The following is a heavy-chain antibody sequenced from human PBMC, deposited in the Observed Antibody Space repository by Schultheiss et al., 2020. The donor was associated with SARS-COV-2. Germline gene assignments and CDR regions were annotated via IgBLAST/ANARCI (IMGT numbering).Heavy chain of an antibody. D-gene: IGHD3-10*01. V-gene: IGHV3-66*01. CDR3: ARGRITMVRGVIRGVYFDY. Sequence: GESLKISCAASGFAFSNSGMHWVRQAPGKGLEWVSVIYSGGSTYYADSVKGRFTISRDNAKNLMLLQMNRLRVEDTAVYYCARGRITMVRGVIRGVYFDYWGQGTLVTVSS. CDR2: IYSGGST. J-gene: IGHJ4*02. CDR1: GFAFSNSG.